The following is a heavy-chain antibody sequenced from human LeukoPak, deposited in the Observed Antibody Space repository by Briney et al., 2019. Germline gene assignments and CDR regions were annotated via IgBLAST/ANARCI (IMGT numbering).Heavy chain of an antibody. CDR2: INHSGST. CDR1: GGSFSGYY. CDR3: ARASYSYDINGWVPFDY. J-gene: IGHJ4*02. Sequence: KPSETLSLTCAVYGGSFSGYYWSWIRQPPGKGLEWIGEINHSGSTNYNPSLKSRVTISVDTSKNQFSLKPSSVTAADTAVYYCARASYSYDINGWVPFDYWGQGTLVTVSS. D-gene: IGHD3-22*01. V-gene: IGHV4-34*01.